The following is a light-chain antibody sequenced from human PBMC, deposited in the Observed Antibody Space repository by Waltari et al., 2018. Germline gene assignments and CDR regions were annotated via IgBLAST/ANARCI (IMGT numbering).Light chain of an antibody. V-gene: IGKV1-39*01. Sequence: DIQMTQSPSSLSASVGDRVTITCRASQTLASYLNWYQQKPGKAPKLLIYGASSLQSGVPSRFSGSVSGTDSTLTISSLQPEDFATYYCQQSYSTPATFGQGTKLEIK. CDR2: GAS. J-gene: IGKJ2*01. CDR3: QQSYSTPAT. CDR1: QTLASY.